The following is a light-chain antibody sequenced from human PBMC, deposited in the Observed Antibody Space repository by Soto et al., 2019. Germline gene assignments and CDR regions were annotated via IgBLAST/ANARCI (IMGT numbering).Light chain of an antibody. J-gene: IGKJ4*01. V-gene: IGKV3-11*01. Sequence: EIVLTQSPATLSLSPGERATLSCRASQIVSSYLAWYQQKPGQAPRLLIYDASNRAIGIPARFSGSGSETDFNLTISSLEAEDFAIYYCQQRSNWPPVTFGGGTKVEIK. CDR2: DAS. CDR3: QQRSNWPPVT. CDR1: QIVSSY.